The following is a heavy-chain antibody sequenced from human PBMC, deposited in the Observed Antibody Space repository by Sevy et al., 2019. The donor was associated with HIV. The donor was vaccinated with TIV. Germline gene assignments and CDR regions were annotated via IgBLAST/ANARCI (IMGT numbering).Heavy chain of an antibody. CDR1: GFTFSSYS. J-gene: IGHJ4*02. V-gene: IGHV3-21*01. Sequence: GGSLRLSCAASGFTFSSYSMNWVRQAPGKGLEWVSSISSSSSYIYYADSVKGRFTISRDNAKNSLYLQMNSLRGEDTAVYYCARDRGIYYDSCGYYYGDGPLDYWGQGTLVTVSS. CDR3: ARDRGIYYDSCGYYYGDGPLDY. D-gene: IGHD3-22*01. CDR2: ISSSSSYI.